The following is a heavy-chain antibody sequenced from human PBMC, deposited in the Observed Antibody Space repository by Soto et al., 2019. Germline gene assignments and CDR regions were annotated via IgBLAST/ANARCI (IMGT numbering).Heavy chain of an antibody. CDR1: GFTFSSYA. Sequence: QVQLVESGGGVVQPGRSLRLSCAASGFTFSSYAMHWVRQAPGKGLEWVAVISYDGSNKYYADSVKGRFTISRDNSKNTLYLQMNSLRAEDMAVYYCARATTLWAVADSPWGQGTLVTVSS. CDR3: ARATTLWAVADSP. J-gene: IGHJ4*02. CDR2: ISYDGSNK. D-gene: IGHD6-19*01. V-gene: IGHV3-30-3*01.